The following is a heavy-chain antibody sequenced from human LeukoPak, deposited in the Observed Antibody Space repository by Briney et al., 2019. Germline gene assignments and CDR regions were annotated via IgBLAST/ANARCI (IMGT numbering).Heavy chain of an antibody. CDR3: ARDGPLPSYYDSSGYYNGIDH. CDR1: GFTFSDYN. J-gene: IGHJ5*02. D-gene: IGHD3-22*01. V-gene: IGHV3-21*01. Sequence: GRSLRLSCAASGFTFSDYNINWVRQAPGKGLEWVSSISSSTSYIYYADSMKGRFTISRDNAKNSLYLQMNSLRAEDTAMYYCARDGPLPSYYDSSGYYNGIDHWGQGTLVTVSS. CDR2: ISSSTSYI.